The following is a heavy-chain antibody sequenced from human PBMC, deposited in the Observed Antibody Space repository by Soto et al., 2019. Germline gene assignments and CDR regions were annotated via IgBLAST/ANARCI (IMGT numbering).Heavy chain of an antibody. Sequence: EVQLVESGGGLVQPGGSLKLSCAASGFTFSRFWMNWVRQAPGKGLEWVANIKGDVSEKFYVESVKGRFNISRDHAKNTLYLERDISKAEDTAVYYCAAGFPPDYWGQGTLVTVSS. D-gene: IGHD3-10*01. CDR2: IKGDVSEK. J-gene: IGHJ4*02. V-gene: IGHV3-7*01. CDR1: GFTFSRFW. CDR3: AAGFPPDY.